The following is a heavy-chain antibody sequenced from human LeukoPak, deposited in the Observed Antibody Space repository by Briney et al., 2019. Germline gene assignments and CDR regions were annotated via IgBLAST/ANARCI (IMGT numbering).Heavy chain of an antibody. CDR1: GGSFSGYY. J-gene: IGHJ6*03. CDR3: ARLNVDTGDYYMDV. CDR2: INHSGST. V-gene: IGHV4-34*01. Sequence: SETLSLTCAVYGGSFSGYYWSWIRQPPGKGLEWIGEINHSGSTNYNPSLKSRVTISVDTSKNQFSLKLSSVTAADTAVYYCARLNVDTGDYYMDVWGKGTTVTVSS. D-gene: IGHD5-18*01.